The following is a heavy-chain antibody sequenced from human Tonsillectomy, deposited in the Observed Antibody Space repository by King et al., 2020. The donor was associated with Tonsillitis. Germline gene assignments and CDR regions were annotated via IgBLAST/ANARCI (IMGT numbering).Heavy chain of an antibody. CDR1: GFTFSSYG. J-gene: IGHJ4*02. V-gene: IGHV3-30*18. CDR2: ILYDGSNE. Sequence: VQLVESGGGVVQPGRSLRLSCAASGFTFSSYGMHWGRQASGKGLEWVAVILYDGSNEYYADSVKGRFTISRDNSKNTLYVQMNSLRAEDTAVYYCAKDSSSSQYYLDDWGQGTLVTVSA. CDR3: AKDSSSSQYYLDD. D-gene: IGHD6-6*01.